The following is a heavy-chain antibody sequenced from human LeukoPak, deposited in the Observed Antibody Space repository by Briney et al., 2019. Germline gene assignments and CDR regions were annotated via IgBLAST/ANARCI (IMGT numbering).Heavy chain of an antibody. J-gene: IGHJ3*01. CDR3: ARGGGVLAWILTWTGSFDV. Sequence: GESLKIYCKASGYSFRSLTTYWIAWVRQMPGKGLECMGIMYPGDSDTRYNPSFEGQVTISADKSINTAYLQWSSLKASDTATYYCARGGGVLAWILTWTGSFDVWGQGTRVTVFS. CDR1: GYSFRSLTTYW. V-gene: IGHV5-51*01. D-gene: IGHD3/OR15-3a*01. CDR2: MYPGDSDT.